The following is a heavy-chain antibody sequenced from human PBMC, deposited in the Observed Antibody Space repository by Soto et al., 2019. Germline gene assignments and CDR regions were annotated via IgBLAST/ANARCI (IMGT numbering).Heavy chain of an antibody. J-gene: IGHJ5*02. V-gene: IGHV4-59*01. CDR3: ARGYDILTGYKFPLNWFDP. CDR1: GGSISSYY. Sequence: PSETLSLTCTVSGGSISSYYWSWIRQPPGKGLEWIGYFYYGGSTNYNPSLKSRVTVSVDTSKNQFSLKLSSVTAADTAVYYCARGYDILTGYKFPLNWFDPWGQGTLVTVSS. CDR2: FYYGGST. D-gene: IGHD3-9*01.